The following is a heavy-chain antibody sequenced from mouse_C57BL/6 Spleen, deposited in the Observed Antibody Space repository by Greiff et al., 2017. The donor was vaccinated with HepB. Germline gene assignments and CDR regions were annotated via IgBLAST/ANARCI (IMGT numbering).Heavy chain of an antibody. CDR2: ISSGGSYT. CDR1: GFTFSSYG. CDR3: ARHEDYYGSDYFDY. Sequence: EVKLMESGGDLVKPGGSLKLSCAASGFTFSSYGMSWVRQTPDKRLEWVATISSGGSYTYYPASVKGRFTISSNNAKNTLYLQMSRLRSEDTSMYYCARHEDYYGSDYFDYWGQGTTLTVSS. D-gene: IGHD1-1*01. J-gene: IGHJ2*01. V-gene: IGHV5-6*01.